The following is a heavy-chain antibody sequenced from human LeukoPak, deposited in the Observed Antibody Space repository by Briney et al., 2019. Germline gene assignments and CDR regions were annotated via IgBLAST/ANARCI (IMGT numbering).Heavy chain of an antibody. J-gene: IGHJ4*02. D-gene: IGHD3-16*01. CDR1: GFTFSLSA. CDR2: ISGTGHDT. Sequence: GGSLRLSCLGSGFTFSLSAMHWVRQAPGKGLEWVSTISGTGHDTYYADSVKGRFTTSRDNSKNTLYVEMNSLKAEDTAMYYCARRGRGRRYFDLWGQGTLVIVSS. CDR3: ARRGRGRRYFDL. V-gene: IGHV3-23*01.